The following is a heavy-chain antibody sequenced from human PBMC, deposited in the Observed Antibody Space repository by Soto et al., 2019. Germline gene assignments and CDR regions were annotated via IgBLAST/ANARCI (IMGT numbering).Heavy chain of an antibody. J-gene: IGHJ4*02. Sequence: SETLSLTCTVSGGSISSGGYYWSWIRQHPGKGLEWIGYIYYSGSTYYNPSLKSRVTISVDTSKNQFSLKLSSVTAADTAVYYCARVGWDDYYDSSGHLDYWGQGTLVTVSS. CDR2: IYYSGST. D-gene: IGHD3-22*01. V-gene: IGHV4-31*03. CDR3: ARVGWDDYYDSSGHLDY. CDR1: GGSISSGGYY.